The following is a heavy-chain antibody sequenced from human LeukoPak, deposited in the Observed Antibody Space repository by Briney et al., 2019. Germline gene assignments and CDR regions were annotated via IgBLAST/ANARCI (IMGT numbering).Heavy chain of an antibody. CDR2: INHSGST. J-gene: IGHJ1*01. Sequence: GSLRLSCAASGFTFSSYEMNWVRQPPGKGLEWIGEINHSGSTNYNPSLKSRVTISVDTSKNQFSLKLSSVTAADTAVYYCARGYCSSTSCYSLGYFQHWGQGTLVTVSS. V-gene: IGHV4-34*01. CDR3: ARGYCSSTSCYSLGYFQH. D-gene: IGHD2-2*01. CDR1: GFTFSSYE.